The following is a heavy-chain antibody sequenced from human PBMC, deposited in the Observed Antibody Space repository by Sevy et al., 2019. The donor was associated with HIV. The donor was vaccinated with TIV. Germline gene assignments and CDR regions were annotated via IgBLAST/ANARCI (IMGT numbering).Heavy chain of an antibody. CDR2: ISSSSSTI. Sequence: GGSLRLSCAASGFTFSSYSMNWVRQAPGKGLEWVSYISSSSSTIYYEDSVKGRFTISRDNAKNSLYLQMNSLRDEDTAVYYCARGRVRFSLLAPSFDYWGQGTLVTVSS. D-gene: IGHD3-3*01. V-gene: IGHV3-48*02. CDR1: GFTFSSYS. J-gene: IGHJ4*02. CDR3: ARGRVRFSLLAPSFDY.